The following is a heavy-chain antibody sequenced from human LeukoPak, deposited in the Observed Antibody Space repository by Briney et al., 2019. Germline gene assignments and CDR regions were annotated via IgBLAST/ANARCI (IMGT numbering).Heavy chain of an antibody. J-gene: IGHJ3*02. V-gene: IGHV4-30-4*01. CDR2: IYYSGST. CDR3: ARPLRGYSYAIPEKGAFAI. D-gene: IGHD5-18*01. Sequence: SETLSLTCTVSGGSISSGDYYWSWIRQPPGKGLEWIGYIYYSGSTYDNPSLKSRVTISVDTSKNQFSLKLSSVTAADTALSYCARPLRGYSYAIPEKGAFAIRGQGTMVPASS. CDR1: GGSISSGDYY.